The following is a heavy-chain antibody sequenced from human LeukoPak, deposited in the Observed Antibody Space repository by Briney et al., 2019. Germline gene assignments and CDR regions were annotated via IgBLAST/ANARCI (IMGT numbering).Heavy chain of an antibody. CDR2: ISNDGSNK. D-gene: IGHD1-26*01. V-gene: IGHV3-30*18. J-gene: IGHJ4*02. Sequence: PGGSLRLSCAASGFTFSSFGMHWVRQAPGKGLEWVAVISNDGSNKNYVDSVKGRFTISRDNSKNTLYLQMNSLRAEDTAVYYCAKDWSVGAILPFDYWGQGILVTVSS. CDR3: AKDWSVGAILPFDY. CDR1: GFTFSSFG.